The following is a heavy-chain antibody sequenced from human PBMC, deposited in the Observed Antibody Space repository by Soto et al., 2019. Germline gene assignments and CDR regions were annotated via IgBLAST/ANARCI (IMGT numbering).Heavy chain of an antibody. CDR3: ASGRYYYDSSGYSLVYYYYGMDV. Sequence: QVQLQESGPGLVKPSQTLSLTCTVSGGSISSGGYYWSWIRQHPGKGLEGIGFIDYSGGTYYNPSHKSRITISVDTSKNKFTLKMSSVTGADTAVYYCASGRYYYDSSGYSLVYYYYGMDVWGQGTTVTVSS. CDR2: IDYSGGT. V-gene: IGHV4-31*03. J-gene: IGHJ6*02. D-gene: IGHD3-22*01. CDR1: GGSISSGGYY.